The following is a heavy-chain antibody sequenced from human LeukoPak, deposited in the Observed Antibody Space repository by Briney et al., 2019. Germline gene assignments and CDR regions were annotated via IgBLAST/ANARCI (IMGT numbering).Heavy chain of an antibody. V-gene: IGHV3-53*01. Sequence: PGGSLRLSCAASGFTVSSYYMSWGRQAPGKGLEWVSVIYSGGSTNYADSVKGRFTISRANSRNTLYLQMNSLRAEDTAVYYCARADRYGTTWYGRVDYWGQGTLVTVSS. CDR1: GFTVSSYY. CDR2: IYSGGST. CDR3: ARADRYGTTWYGRVDY. J-gene: IGHJ4*02. D-gene: IGHD6-13*01.